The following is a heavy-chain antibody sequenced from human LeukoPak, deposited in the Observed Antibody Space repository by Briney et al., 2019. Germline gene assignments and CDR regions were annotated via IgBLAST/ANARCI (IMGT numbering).Heavy chain of an antibody. V-gene: IGHV1-8*01. D-gene: IGHD6-6*01. CDR2: MNPNNNNV. CDR3: ARGAFLPQYRRDFDP. Sequence: ASVKVSCKASGYTFTSYDINWVRQATGQGLEWMGWMNPNNNNVGYAQKFQDRVTMTRDTSISTAYMELGSLTSEDTAVYYCARGAFLPQYRRDFDPWGQGTLVTVSS. CDR1: GYTFTSYD. J-gene: IGHJ5*02.